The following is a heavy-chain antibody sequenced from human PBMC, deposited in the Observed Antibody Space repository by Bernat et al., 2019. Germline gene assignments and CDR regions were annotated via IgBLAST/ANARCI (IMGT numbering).Heavy chain of an antibody. CDR2: ISYDGSNK. V-gene: IGHV3-30-3*01. J-gene: IGHJ4*02. D-gene: IGHD6-19*01. CDR1: GFTFSSYA. Sequence: QVQLVESGGGVVQPGRSLRLSCAASGFTFSSYAMHWVRQAPGKGLEWVAVISYDGSNKYYADSVKGRFTISRDNSKNTLYLQMNSLRAEDTAVYYCARDPNSSGWYGWIDYWGQGTLVTVPS. CDR3: ARDPNSSGWYGWIDY.